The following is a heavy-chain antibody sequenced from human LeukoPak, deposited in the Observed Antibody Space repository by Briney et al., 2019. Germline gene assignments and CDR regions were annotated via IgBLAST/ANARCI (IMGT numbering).Heavy chain of an antibody. D-gene: IGHD6-13*01. CDR1: GYTFTTYW. Sequence: PGESLKISCKGSGYTFTTYWIAWVRQMPGKGLEWMGIIYPGDSDPRYSPSFQGQVTISADKSISTACLQWSSLEASDSAMYYCVRHGLGSSWFGFDYWGQGTLVTVSS. CDR2: IYPGDSDP. V-gene: IGHV5-51*01. CDR3: VRHGLGSSWFGFDY. J-gene: IGHJ4*02.